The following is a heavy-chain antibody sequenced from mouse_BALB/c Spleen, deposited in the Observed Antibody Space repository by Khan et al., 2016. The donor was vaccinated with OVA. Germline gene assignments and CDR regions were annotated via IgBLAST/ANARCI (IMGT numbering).Heavy chain of an antibody. CDR3: ARVYGGDFDY. V-gene: IGHV3-2*02. CDR2: ISYSGNT. CDR1: GYSITTVYA. J-gene: IGHJ2*01. D-gene: IGHD1-1*01. Sequence: EVQLVESGPGLVKPSQSLSLTCTVTGYSITTVYAWNWIRQFPGNKLEWMGYISYSGNTKYNPSLKSRISITRDTSKNQFFLQLKSVTTEDTARYDCARVYGGDFDYWGQGTTLTVSS.